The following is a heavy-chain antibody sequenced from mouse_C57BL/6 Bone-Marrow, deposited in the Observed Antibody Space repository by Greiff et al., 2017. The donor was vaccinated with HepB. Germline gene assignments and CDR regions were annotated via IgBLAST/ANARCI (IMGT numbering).Heavy chain of an antibody. CDR1: GFSLSTSNMG. D-gene: IGHD2-3*01. J-gene: IGHJ1*03. CDR2: IWWNDDK. V-gene: IGHV8-5*01. CDR3: AQMGMGGWLPWYFDV. Sequence: QVQLKESGPGILQPSQTLSLTCSFSGFSLSTSNMGIGWIRQPSGKGLEWLAHIWWNDDKYYNPSLKSRLTISKDTSNNQVFLKSTSVDTADTATYYCAQMGMGGWLPWYFDVWGTGTTVTVSS.